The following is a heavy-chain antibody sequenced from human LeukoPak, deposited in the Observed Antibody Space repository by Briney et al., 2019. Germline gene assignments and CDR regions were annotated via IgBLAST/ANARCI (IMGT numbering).Heavy chain of an antibody. V-gene: IGHV3-23*01. CDR1: GFTFSSYW. CDR3: AKGPYYYGSGSYSPNYYYAMDV. CDR2: ISGSGGTT. J-gene: IGHJ6*02. Sequence: SGESLTLSCAASGFTFSSYWMHWVRQAPGKGLEWVSAISGSGGTTYYADSVKGRFTLSTDNSKNTLYMQMNSLRAADTAVYYCAKGPYYYGSGSYSPNYYYAMDVWGQGTTVTVSS. D-gene: IGHD3-10*01.